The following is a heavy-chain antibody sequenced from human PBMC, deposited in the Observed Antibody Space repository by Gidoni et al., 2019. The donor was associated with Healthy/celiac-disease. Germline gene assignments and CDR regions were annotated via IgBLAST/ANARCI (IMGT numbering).Heavy chain of an antibody. CDR3: TTSGSRAAPYYYYGMDV. CDR1: GFTFSGPD. CDR2: IRIKANIYAT. Sequence: EVQLVESGGGLVQPGGSLKLYCAASGFTFSGPDMHWVRQASGKGLDWVGRIRIKANIYATAYASSVKGRFTISRDDSKKTAYLQMNSLKTEDTAVYYCTTSGSRAAPYYYYGMDVWGQGTTVTVSS. V-gene: IGHV3-73*01. J-gene: IGHJ6*02. D-gene: IGHD6-6*01.